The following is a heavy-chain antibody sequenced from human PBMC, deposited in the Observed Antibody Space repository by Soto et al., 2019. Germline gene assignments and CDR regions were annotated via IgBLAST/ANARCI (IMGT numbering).Heavy chain of an antibody. CDR2: ISDGGNT. V-gene: IGHV3-66*04. Sequence: GGSLRLSCAASGFIVNNIFMTWVRQAPGKGLEWISTISDGGNTYYADSVKGRFTISRDNSRSTVYLQVYSLGAEDTALYYCSRQTVSCHDYWGQGILITVSS. D-gene: IGHD2-2*01. CDR3: SRQTVSCHDY. J-gene: IGHJ4*02. CDR1: GFIVNNIF.